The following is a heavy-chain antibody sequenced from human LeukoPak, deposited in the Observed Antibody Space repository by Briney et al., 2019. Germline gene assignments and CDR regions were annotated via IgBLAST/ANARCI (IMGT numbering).Heavy chain of an antibody. J-gene: IGHJ4*02. D-gene: IGHD2-2*01. V-gene: IGHV3-7*01. Sequence: SGGSLRLSCSASGFTFGNYWMSWVRQAPGKGLEWVANIKQDESEKYYVDSVKGRFTISRDNAKSSLYLQMNSLRAEDTAVYYCARALDSSSSRYQAFEEWGQGTLVTVSS. CDR3: ARALDSSSSRYQAFEE. CDR2: IKQDESEK. CDR1: GFTFGNYW.